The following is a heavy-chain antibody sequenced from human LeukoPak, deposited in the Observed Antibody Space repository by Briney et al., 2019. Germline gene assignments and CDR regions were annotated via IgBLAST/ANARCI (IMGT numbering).Heavy chain of an antibody. J-gene: IGHJ4*02. CDR2: IWYDGSNE. V-gene: IGHV3-33*01. CDR3: ARDLSFGSGSD. D-gene: IGHD3-10*01. CDR1: GFTFSNHG. Sequence: GGSLRLSCAASGFTFSNHGMHWVRQAPGKGREWGALIWYDGSNENYADSVKGRFTISRDSSKNTLYLQMNSLRADDTAVYYCARDLSFGSGSDWGQGTLVTVSP.